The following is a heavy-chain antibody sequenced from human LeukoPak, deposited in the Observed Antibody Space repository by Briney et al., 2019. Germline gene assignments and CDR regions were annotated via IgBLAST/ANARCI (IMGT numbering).Heavy chain of an antibody. Sequence: PGGSLRLSCAASGFTFSSYGMHWVRQAPGKGLEWVAFIRYDGSNKYYADSVKGRFTISRDNSKNTLYLQMNSLRAEDTAIYYCAKWEIRLDAFDIWGQGTMVTVSS. J-gene: IGHJ3*02. D-gene: IGHD1-26*01. CDR1: GFTFSSYG. CDR3: AKWEIRLDAFDI. CDR2: IRYDGSNK. V-gene: IGHV3-30*02.